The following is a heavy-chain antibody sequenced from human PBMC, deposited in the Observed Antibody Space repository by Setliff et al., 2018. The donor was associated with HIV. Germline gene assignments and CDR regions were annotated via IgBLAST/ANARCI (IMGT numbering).Heavy chain of an antibody. CDR3: ARHASGDSVSPISYWFDP. D-gene: IGHD4-17*01. CDR2: VYNSGIT. Sequence: SETLSLTCTVSGDSINTHYWGWIRQPPGKGLEWIGSVYNSGITFKNPSLKRRVSISVDRSGNQFSLKLSSVTAADTAVYFCARHASGDSVSPISYWFDPWGQGTLVTVSS. V-gene: IGHV4-39*07. J-gene: IGHJ5*02. CDR1: GDSINTHY.